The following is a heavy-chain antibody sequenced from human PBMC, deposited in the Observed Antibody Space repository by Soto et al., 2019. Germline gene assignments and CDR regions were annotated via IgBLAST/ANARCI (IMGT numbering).Heavy chain of an antibody. J-gene: IGHJ5*02. CDR2: ISHRGTA. D-gene: IGHD6-13*01. CDR3: ARVSATGTRWFDP. Sequence: PSETLSLTCTVSGGSISSGAYYWGWIRQHPGKGLEWIGYISHRGTAYYTPSLKSRVSLSVDPSKSQLSLNVTSLTAADTAVYYCARVSATGTRWFDPWGPGTLVTVSS. CDR1: GGSISSGAYY. V-gene: IGHV4-31*03.